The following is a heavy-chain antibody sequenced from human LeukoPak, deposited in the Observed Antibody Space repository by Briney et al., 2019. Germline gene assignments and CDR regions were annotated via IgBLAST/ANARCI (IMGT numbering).Heavy chain of an antibody. D-gene: IGHD3-10*01. CDR2: ISTSGGTT. CDR1: GFTFSSYE. Sequence: PGGSLRLSCAGSGFTFSSYEMSWLRQAPGKGLEWVSYISTSGGTTYCADSVKGRFTISRDIAENSLYLQMNSLRGEDTAVYYCARVRGYYYMDVWGKGTTVTVSS. J-gene: IGHJ6*03. CDR3: ARVRGYYYMDV. V-gene: IGHV3-48*03.